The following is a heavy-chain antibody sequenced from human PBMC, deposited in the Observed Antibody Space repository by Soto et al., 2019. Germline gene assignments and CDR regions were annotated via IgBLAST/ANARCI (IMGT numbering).Heavy chain of an antibody. CDR1: GGSFSGYY. J-gene: IGHJ6*03. V-gene: IGHV4-34*01. CDR2: INHSGST. Sequence: QVQLQQWGAGLLKPSETLSLTCAVYGGSFSGYYWSWIRQPPGKGLEWIGEINHSGSTNYNPSLKSRVTISVDTSKNQFSLKLSSVTAADTAVYYCARGRTYYDFWSGYYSSTDYYYYMDVWGKGTTVTVSS. D-gene: IGHD3-3*01. CDR3: ARGRTYYDFWSGYYSSTDYYYYMDV.